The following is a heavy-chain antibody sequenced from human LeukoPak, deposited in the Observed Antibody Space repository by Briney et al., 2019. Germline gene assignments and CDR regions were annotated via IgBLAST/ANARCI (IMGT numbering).Heavy chain of an antibody. J-gene: IGHJ4*02. CDR3: ASWEWLRSMGY. Sequence: GRSLRLSCAASGFTFSSYWMSWVRQAPGKGLEWVANIKQDGSEKYYVDSVKGRFTISRDNAKNSLYLQMNSLRAEDTAVYYCASWEWLRSMGYWGQGTLVTVSS. D-gene: IGHD5-12*01. CDR2: IKQDGSEK. V-gene: IGHV3-7*01. CDR1: GFTFSSYW.